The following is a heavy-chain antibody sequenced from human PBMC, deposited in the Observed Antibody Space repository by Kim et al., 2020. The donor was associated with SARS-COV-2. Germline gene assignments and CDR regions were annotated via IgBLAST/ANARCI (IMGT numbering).Heavy chain of an antibody. CDR1: GFSFSNYW. J-gene: IGHJ4*02. D-gene: IGHD4-17*01. V-gene: IGHV3-74*01. CDR3: AIVTTVTIFDC. CDR2: ISRDGSRT. Sequence: GGSLRLSCEASGFSFSNYWVNWVRQAPGKGLVWVSRISRDGSRTVYADSVKGRVSISRDKDKNTMYLLMNSQRPEDTAVYYCAIVTTVTIFDCWGAGTLV.